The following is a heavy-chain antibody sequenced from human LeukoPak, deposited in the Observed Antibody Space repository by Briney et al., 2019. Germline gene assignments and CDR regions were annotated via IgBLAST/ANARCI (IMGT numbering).Heavy chain of an antibody. CDR2: IYSNGNT. CDR1: GGSFSSSY. CDR3: ARGRYSSSWYLDY. J-gene: IGHJ4*02. V-gene: IGHV4-59*01. Sequence: SETLSLTCIVSGGSFSSSYWSWIRQPPGKGLEWIAYIYSNGNTNSNPSLKSRVTIAVDTSQSQFSLKLSSVTAADTAVYYCARGRYSSSWYLDYWGQGALVTVSS. D-gene: IGHD6-13*01.